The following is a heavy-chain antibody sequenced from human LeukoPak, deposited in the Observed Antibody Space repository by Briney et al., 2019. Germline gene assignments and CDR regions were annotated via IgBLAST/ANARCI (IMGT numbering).Heavy chain of an antibody. J-gene: IGHJ4*02. CDR2: ISSSSTYI. CDR1: GFXFSSYS. V-gene: IGHV3-21*01. Sequence: GGSLRLSCAASGFXFSSYSMNWVRQAPGKGLEWVSYISSSSTYIYYADSVKGRFTISRDNAKYSLYLQMNSLTAEDTAVYYCLSPDVAVTGTEYWGQGTRVTVSS. D-gene: IGHD6-19*01. CDR3: LSPDVAVTGTEY.